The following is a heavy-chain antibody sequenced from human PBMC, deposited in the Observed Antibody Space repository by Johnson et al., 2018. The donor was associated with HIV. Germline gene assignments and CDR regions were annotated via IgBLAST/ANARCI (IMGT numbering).Heavy chain of an antibody. V-gene: IGHV3-30*19. CDR2: ISYDGSNK. D-gene: IGHD2-2*01. CDR3: ARVAPAHDAFDI. Sequence: QMMLVESGGGVVQPGTSLRLSCAASGFTFRSYGMHWVRQAPGKGLEWVAVISYDGSNKYYADSVQGRFTISRDNSKNTLYLQMNSLRAEDTAVYYCARVAPAHDAFDIWGQGTMVTVSS. J-gene: IGHJ3*02. CDR1: GFTFRSYG.